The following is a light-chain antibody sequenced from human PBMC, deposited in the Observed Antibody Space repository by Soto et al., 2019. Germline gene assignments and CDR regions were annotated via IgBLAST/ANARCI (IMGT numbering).Light chain of an antibody. Sequence: EIVLTQSPGTLSLSPVERATLSCMTSQSVSRYLAWYQQKPGQAPRLLIYDTSNRATGFPARFSGSGSGTDFTLTISRLEPEDFAVYYCQQRSSWPITFGQGTRLEI. CDR3: QQRSSWPIT. CDR2: DTS. V-gene: IGKV3-11*01. CDR1: QSVSRY. J-gene: IGKJ5*01.